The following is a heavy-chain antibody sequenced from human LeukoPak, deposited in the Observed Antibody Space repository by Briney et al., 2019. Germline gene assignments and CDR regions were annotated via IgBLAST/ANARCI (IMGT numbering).Heavy chain of an antibody. J-gene: IGHJ4*02. V-gene: IGHV1-2*02. D-gene: IGHD4-17*01. CDR3: AREGEHGDSTSQDY. CDR1: GYTFTGYY. CDR2: INPNSGGT. Sequence: ASVKVSCKASGYTFTGYYMHWVRQAPGQGLEWMGWINPNSGGTNYAQKFQGRVTVTRDTSVSTAYMELSRLRSDDTAVYYCAREGEHGDSTSQDYWGQGTLVTVSS.